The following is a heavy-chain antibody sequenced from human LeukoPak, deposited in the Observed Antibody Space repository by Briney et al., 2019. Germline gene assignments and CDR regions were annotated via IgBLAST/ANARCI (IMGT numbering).Heavy chain of an antibody. CDR2: ISSSSSYI. CDR3: AKAAAAGYKLIRIYYYYGMDV. J-gene: IGHJ6*04. Sequence: GGSLRLSCAASGFTLSSYSMNWVRQAPGKGLEWVSSISSSSSYIYYADSVKGRFTISRDNAKNSLYLQMNSLRAEDTAVYYCAKAAAAGYKLIRIYYYYGMDVWGKGTTVTVSS. CDR1: GFTLSSYS. V-gene: IGHV3-21*01. D-gene: IGHD6-13*01.